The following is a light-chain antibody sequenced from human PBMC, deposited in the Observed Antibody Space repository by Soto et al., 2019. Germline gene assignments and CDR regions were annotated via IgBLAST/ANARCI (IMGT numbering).Light chain of an antibody. CDR2: AAS. CDR3: QQLNSYTLT. J-gene: IGKJ4*01. CDR1: QGISSY. Sequence: IQLTQSPSSLNASVGDRVTITCRASQGISSYLAWYQQKPGKAPKLLIYAASTLQSGVPSTSSGCGSGLDFTFTIFSLQPEDFATYYCQQLNSYTLTFGGGTKVGI. V-gene: IGKV1-9*01.